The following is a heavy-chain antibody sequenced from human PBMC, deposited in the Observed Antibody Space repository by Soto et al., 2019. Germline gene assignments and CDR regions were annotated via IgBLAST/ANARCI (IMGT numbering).Heavy chain of an antibody. V-gene: IGHV4-39*01. CDR2: VYYSGST. Sequence: ETLSLTCTVSGGSISSSTYYWGWIRQPPGKGLEWIGSVYYSGSTYYNPSLKSRVTISVDTSNNQFSLKLNSVTAADTAVYYCARHQYYYDSSGYTLDYWGQGTLVTVSS. D-gene: IGHD3-22*01. CDR3: ARHQYYYDSSGYTLDY. J-gene: IGHJ4*02. CDR1: GGSISSSTYY.